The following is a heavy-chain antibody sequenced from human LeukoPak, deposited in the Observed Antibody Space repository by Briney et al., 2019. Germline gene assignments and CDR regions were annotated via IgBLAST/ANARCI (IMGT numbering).Heavy chain of an antibody. CDR1: VFTFSNAW. D-gene: IGHD3-22*01. Sequence: GGSLRLSCAASVFTFSNAWMTWVRQAPGKGLEWVGRIKSKTDGGTTDYAAPVKGRFTISRDDSKNTLYLEMNSLRAEDTAVYYCAKVNYYQYYYGMDVWGQGTTVTVSS. V-gene: IGHV3-15*01. J-gene: IGHJ6*02. CDR3: AKVNYYQYYYGMDV. CDR2: IKSKTDGGTT.